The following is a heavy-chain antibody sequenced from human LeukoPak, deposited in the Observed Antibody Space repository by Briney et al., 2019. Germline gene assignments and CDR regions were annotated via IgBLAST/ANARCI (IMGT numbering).Heavy chain of an antibody. J-gene: IGHJ5*02. CDR3: ARGFVYCSGGSCYNNWFDP. CDR2: IYYSGST. CDR1: GDSISSSSYY. V-gene: IGHV4-39*06. D-gene: IGHD2-15*01. Sequence: PSETLSLTCTVSGDSISSSSYYWGWIRQPPGKGLEWIGSIYYSGSTYYNPSLKSRVTISVDTFKNQFPLKLSSVTAADTAVYYCARGFVYCSGGSCYNNWFDPWGQGTLVTVSS.